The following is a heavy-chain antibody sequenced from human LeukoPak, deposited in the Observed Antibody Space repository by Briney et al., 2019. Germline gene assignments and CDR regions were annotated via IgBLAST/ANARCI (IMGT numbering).Heavy chain of an antibody. J-gene: IGHJ5*02. Sequence: SETLSLTCTVSGGSISSSSYYWGWIRQPPGKGLEWIGSIYYSGSTYYNPSLKSRVTISVDTSKNQFSLKLSSVTAADTAVYYCARRGEFRPRDLRWFDPWGQGTLVTVSS. D-gene: IGHD3-10*01. V-gene: IGHV4-39*01. CDR2: IYYSGST. CDR3: ARRGEFRPRDLRWFDP. CDR1: GGSISSSSYY.